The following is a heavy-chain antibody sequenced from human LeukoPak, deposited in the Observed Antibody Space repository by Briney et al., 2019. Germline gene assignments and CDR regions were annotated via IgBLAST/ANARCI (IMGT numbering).Heavy chain of an antibody. Sequence: GGSLRLSCAASGFTFSGSAMHWVRQASGKGLEWVGRIRSKANSYATAYAASVKGRFTISRDDSKNTAYLQMNSLKTEDTAVYYCTRQQIFFDLWGRGTLVTVSS. CDR2: IRSKANSYAT. D-gene: IGHD3-3*01. J-gene: IGHJ2*01. CDR1: GFTFSGSA. V-gene: IGHV3-73*01. CDR3: TRQQIFFDL.